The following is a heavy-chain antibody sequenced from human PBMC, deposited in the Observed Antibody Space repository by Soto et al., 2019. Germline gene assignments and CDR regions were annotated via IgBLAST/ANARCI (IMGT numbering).Heavy chain of an antibody. J-gene: IGHJ4*02. CDR3: AKSAAAGSWPLGY. CDR2: IGMSGGNT. Sequence: VGSLRLSCAFSVFTFNSYAITCVRQSPGKWLEWVSHIGMSGGNTYYADSVKGRFTISRDSSKSTVYLQMDSLRAEDTAVYYCAKSAAAGSWPLGYWGQGTLVIVS. CDR1: VFTFNSYA. D-gene: IGHD6-13*01. V-gene: IGHV3-23*01.